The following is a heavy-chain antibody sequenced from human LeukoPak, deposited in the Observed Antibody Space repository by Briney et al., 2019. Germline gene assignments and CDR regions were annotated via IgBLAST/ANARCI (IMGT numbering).Heavy chain of an antibody. CDR2: IYYSGST. Sequence: SETLSLTCTVSGGSISSSSYYWGWIRQPPGKGLEWIGSIYYSGSTYYNPSLKSRVTISADTSKNQFSLKLSSVTAADTAVYYCARKMVRGVISHAYYFDYWGQGTLVTVSS. CDR3: ARKMVRGVISHAYYFDY. CDR1: GGSISSSSYY. J-gene: IGHJ4*02. V-gene: IGHV4-39*07. D-gene: IGHD3-10*01.